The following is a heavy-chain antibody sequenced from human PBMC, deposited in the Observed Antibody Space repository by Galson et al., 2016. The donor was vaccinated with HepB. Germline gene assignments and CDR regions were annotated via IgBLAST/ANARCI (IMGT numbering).Heavy chain of an antibody. CDR2: MSSSGASI. CDR3: ARDLYNWNLIAH. CDR1: GFTLSDYY. D-gene: IGHD1-20*01. J-gene: IGHJ4*02. Sequence: SLRLSCAASGFTLSDYYMTWIRQAPGKGLEWVSYMSSSGASIHYAASVKGRFTISRDIAKNSLYLQMNSLTAEDTAVHYCARDLYNWNLIAHWGQGTLVTVSS. V-gene: IGHV3-11*01.